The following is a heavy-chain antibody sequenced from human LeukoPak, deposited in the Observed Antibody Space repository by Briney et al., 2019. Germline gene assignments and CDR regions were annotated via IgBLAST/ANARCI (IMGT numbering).Heavy chain of an antibody. D-gene: IGHD2-2*01. CDR3: ATDRGSNNYFDQ. V-gene: IGHV3-11*01. J-gene: IGHJ4*02. CDR1: GFIFREYY. Sequence: GGTLRLSCLASGFIFREYYMTGIRQAPGKGLEGISFISCRWSPTVYADSVKGGLTISRDNDHSTLFVHVNSLRAEDTAVYYCATDRGSNNYFDQWGQGTLVTVSS. CDR2: ISCRWSPT.